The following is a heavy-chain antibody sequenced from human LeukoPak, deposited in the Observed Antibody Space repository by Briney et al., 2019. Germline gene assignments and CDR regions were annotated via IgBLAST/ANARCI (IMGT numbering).Heavy chain of an antibody. Sequence: SETLSLTCAVYGGSFSGYYWSWIRQPPGKGLEWIGEINHSGSTNYNPSLKSRVTISVDTSKNQFSLKLSSVTAADTAVYYCARGITMVQGVINGYYYYMDVWGKGTTVTVSS. D-gene: IGHD3-10*01. V-gene: IGHV4-34*01. CDR3: ARGITMVQGVINGYYYYMDV. CDR1: GGSFSGYY. J-gene: IGHJ6*03. CDR2: INHSGST.